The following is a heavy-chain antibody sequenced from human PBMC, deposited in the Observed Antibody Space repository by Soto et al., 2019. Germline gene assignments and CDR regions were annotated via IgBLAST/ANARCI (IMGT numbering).Heavy chain of an antibody. CDR3: AVLNRGYYDSSGYPIDY. D-gene: IGHD3-22*01. J-gene: IGHJ4*02. V-gene: IGHV1-24*01. Sequence: ASVNVSCKVSGYTLTELSMHWVRQAPGKGLEWMGGFDPEDGETIYAQKFQGRVTMTEDTSTDTAYMELSSLRSEDTAVYYCAVLNRGYYDSSGYPIDYWGQGPLVTVSS. CDR1: GYTLTELS. CDR2: FDPEDGET.